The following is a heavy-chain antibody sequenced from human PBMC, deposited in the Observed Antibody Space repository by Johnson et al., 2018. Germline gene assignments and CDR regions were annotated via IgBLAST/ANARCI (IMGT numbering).Heavy chain of an antibody. CDR1: GDSINTFY. D-gene: IGHD3-3*01. J-gene: IGHJ6*03. CDR2: ISYSGSS. CDR3: ARASFDVRIDSYTGGFYYMDV. Sequence: QVQLQEAGPGLVKPSETLSLTCTVSGDSINTFYWSWIRQSPGKGLEWIAYISYSGSSTYNPSLKSRVTTSVDTAKNQFFLVLSSPTAADTAVYYCARASFDVRIDSYTGGFYYMDVWAKGTTVTVSS. V-gene: IGHV4-59*01.